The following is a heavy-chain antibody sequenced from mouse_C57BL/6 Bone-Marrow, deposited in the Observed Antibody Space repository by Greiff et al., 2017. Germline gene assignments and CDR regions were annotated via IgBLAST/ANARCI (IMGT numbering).Heavy chain of an antibody. D-gene: IGHD1-1*01. CDR2: IYPGAGDP. CDR3: ASPRITTVVDWYFDG. V-gene: IGHV1-82*01. CDR1: GYAFSSSW. Sequence: VKVVESGPELVKPGASVKISCKASGYAFSSSWMNWVKQRPGKGLEWIGRIYPGAGDPNYNGKFKGKATLTADKSSSTAYMQLSSLTSEDSAVYFCASPRITTVVDWYFDGWGTGTTVTVSS. J-gene: IGHJ1*03.